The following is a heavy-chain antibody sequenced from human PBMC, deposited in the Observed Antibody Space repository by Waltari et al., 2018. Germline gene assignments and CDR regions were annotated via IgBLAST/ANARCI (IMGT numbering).Heavy chain of an antibody. J-gene: IGHJ4*02. CDR2: INAGNGNT. D-gene: IGHD3-9*01. V-gene: IGHV1-3*01. CDR3: ARDFERLAPGY. CDR1: GYTFTSYA. Sequence: QVQLVQSGAEVKKPGASVKVSCKASGYTFTSYAMHWVRQAPGQRLEWLGWINAGNGNTKYSQKFQGRVTITRDTSASTAYMELSSLRSEDTAVYYCARDFERLAPGYWGQGTLVTVSS.